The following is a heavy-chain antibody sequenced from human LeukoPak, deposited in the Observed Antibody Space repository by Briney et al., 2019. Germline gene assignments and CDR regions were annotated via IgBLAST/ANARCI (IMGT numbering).Heavy chain of an antibody. CDR3: ARHYYYDSSGYYLDY. J-gene: IGHJ4*02. D-gene: IGHD3-22*01. CDR1: GGSISSSSYY. V-gene: IGHV4-39*01. Sequence: SETLSLTCTVSGGSISSSSYYWGWIRQPPGKGLEWFGSIYYSGSTYYNPSLKSRVTISVDTSKNQFSLKLSSVTAADTAVYYCARHYYYDSSGYYLDYWGQGTLVTVSS. CDR2: IYYSGST.